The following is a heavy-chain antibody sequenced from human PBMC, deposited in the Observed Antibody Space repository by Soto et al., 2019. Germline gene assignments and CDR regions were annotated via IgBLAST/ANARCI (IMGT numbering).Heavy chain of an antibody. Sequence: QVQLVESGGGVVQPGRSLRLSCAASGFTFSSYGMHWVRQAPGKGLEWVAVISYDGSNKYYADSVKCRFTISRDNSKNTLYLQMNSLRAEDTAVYYCAKGASGKWGQGTLVTVSS. CDR2: ISYDGSNK. CDR3: AKGASGK. J-gene: IGHJ4*02. V-gene: IGHV3-30*18. CDR1: GFTFSSYG.